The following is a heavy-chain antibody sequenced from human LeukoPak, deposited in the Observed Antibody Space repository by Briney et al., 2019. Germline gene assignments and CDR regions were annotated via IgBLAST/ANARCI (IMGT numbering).Heavy chain of an antibody. Sequence: GGSLRLSCAASGFTFSSYAMSWVRQAPGKGLEWVSAISGSGGSTYYADSVKGRFTISRDNAKNSLYLQMNSLRAEDTAVYYCARDPHCSSTSCYYDYWGQGTLVTVSS. J-gene: IGHJ4*02. V-gene: IGHV3-23*01. CDR1: GFTFSSYA. CDR3: ARDPHCSSTSCYYDY. CDR2: ISGSGGST. D-gene: IGHD2-2*01.